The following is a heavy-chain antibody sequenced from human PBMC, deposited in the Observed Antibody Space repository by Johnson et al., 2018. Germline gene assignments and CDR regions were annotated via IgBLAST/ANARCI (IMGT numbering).Heavy chain of an antibody. Sequence: QVQLVQSGAEVKKPGASVKVSCKASGYTFASYDINWVRQATRQGLEWIGWMNPNSGNTGYAQKFQGRVTMTRNTSIGTAYMELSSLRSDDTAVYYCARGFRDSSGKEYFQHWGQGTVITVSS. J-gene: IGHJ1*01. V-gene: IGHV1-8*01. CDR1: GYTFASYD. CDR2: MNPNSGNT. D-gene: IGHD3-22*01. CDR3: ARGFRDSSGKEYFQH.